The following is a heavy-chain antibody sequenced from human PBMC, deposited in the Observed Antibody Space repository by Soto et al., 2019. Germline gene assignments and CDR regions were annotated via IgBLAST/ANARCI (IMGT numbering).Heavy chain of an antibody. Sequence: QLQLQESGSGLVKPSQTLSLTCAVSGGSISSGGYSWSWIRQPPGKALEWMGYIYHSGSTYYNPSLKSRVTISVERSKNPRSLRLSSVTAADTAVYYCAAGGGLPRYYWGQGTLVTVSS. CDR3: AAGGGLPRYY. D-gene: IGHD5-12*01. CDR1: GGSISSGGYS. V-gene: IGHV4-30-2*01. J-gene: IGHJ4*02. CDR2: IYHSGST.